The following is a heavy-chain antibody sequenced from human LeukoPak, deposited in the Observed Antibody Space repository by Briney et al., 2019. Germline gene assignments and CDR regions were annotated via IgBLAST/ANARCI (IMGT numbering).Heavy chain of an antibody. Sequence: PSETLPLTCAVYGWSFSGYYWSWVRQRPGKGLEWIGEINHSGSTNYNPSLKSRVTISVDTSKNQFSLKLSSVTAADTAVYYRARVPHFWSGYLRNMDVWGKGTTVTVSS. V-gene: IGHV4-34*01. CDR2: INHSGST. CDR1: GWSFSGYY. CDR3: ARVPHFWSGYLRNMDV. D-gene: IGHD3-3*02. J-gene: IGHJ6*03.